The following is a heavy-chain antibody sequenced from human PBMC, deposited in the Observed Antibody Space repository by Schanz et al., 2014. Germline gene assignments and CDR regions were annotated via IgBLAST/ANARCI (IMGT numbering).Heavy chain of an antibody. D-gene: IGHD2-21*01. CDR2: ISGSGAST. Sequence: VQLVESGGGLVQPGGSLKLSCAASGVTFISYAMSWVRQASGKGLEWVSAISGSGASTYYADSVKGRFTISRDNSKNTLYLQMNSLRAEDTAVYYCAREDCSATSCYFRYWGQGTLVTVSS. V-gene: IGHV3-23*04. CDR3: AREDCSATSCYFRY. CDR1: GVTFISYA. J-gene: IGHJ4*02.